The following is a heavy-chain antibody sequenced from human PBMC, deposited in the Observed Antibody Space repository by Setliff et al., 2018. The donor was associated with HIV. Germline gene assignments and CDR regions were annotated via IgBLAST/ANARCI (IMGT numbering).Heavy chain of an antibody. CDR3: TRGGYNLGY. D-gene: IGHD5-18*01. CDR2: TKNKDNSFTT. J-gene: IGHJ4*02. Sequence: GGSLRLSCAASGFTFSDHYMDWVRQAPGKGLEWVGRTKNKDNSFTTEYAASVKGRFTISRDDSKNSLSLHMNSLKTEDTALYYCTRGGYNLGYWGQGTLVTVSS. V-gene: IGHV3-72*01. CDR1: GFTFSDHY.